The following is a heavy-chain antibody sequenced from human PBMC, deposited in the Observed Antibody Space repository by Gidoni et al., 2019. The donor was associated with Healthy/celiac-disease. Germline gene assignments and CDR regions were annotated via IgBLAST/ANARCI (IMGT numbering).Heavy chain of an antibody. J-gene: IGHJ4*02. CDR1: GSTFPRYY. V-gene: IGHV1-46*01. CDR2: INPSGGST. CDR3: AREPTDSSGWGGFDY. D-gene: IGHD6-19*01. Sequence: QVQLVQSGAEVKKPGASVKVSGKASGSTFPRYYMPWLRHAPGQGLEWMGIINPSGGSTSDAQKFQGRVSMTRDTSTSTVYMELSSLSSEATAVYYCAREPTDSSGWGGFDYWGQGTLVTVSS.